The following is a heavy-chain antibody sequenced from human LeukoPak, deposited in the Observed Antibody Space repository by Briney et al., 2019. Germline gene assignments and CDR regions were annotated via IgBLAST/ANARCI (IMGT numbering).Heavy chain of an antibody. J-gene: IGHJ5*02. CDR1: GFTFSSYG. V-gene: IGHV3-33*01. CDR2: IWYDGSNK. CDR3: ARDAITGTTSRWFDP. D-gene: IGHD1-7*01. Sequence: GRSLRLSCAASGFTFSSYGMRWVSQAPGKGMEWVAVIWYDGSNKYYADCVKGRFTISRDNTKNTLYLQMNSLRAEDTAVYYCARDAITGTTSRWFDPWGQGTLVTVSS.